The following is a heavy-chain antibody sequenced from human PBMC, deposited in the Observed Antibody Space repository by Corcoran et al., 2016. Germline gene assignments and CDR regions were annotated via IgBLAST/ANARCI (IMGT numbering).Heavy chain of an antibody. CDR2: IYSGGSP. CDR3: AGAYNWNDALPGY. V-gene: IGHV3-53*01. Sequence: EVQLVESGGGLIQPGGSLRLSCAASGFTVSSNYMSWVRQAPGKGLEWVSVIYSGGSPYYADSVKGRFTISRDNSKHTLYLQMNSLRAEDTAVYYCAGAYNWNDALPGYWGQGTLVTVSS. D-gene: IGHD1-20*01. J-gene: IGHJ4*02. CDR1: GFTVSSNY.